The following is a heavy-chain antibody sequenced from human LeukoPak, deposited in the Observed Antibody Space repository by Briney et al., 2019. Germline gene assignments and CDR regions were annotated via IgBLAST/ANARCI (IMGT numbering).Heavy chain of an antibody. CDR3: ARDILWFEKNWFDP. V-gene: IGHV4-34*01. CDR2: INHSGST. Sequence: PSETLSLTCAVYGGSFSGYYWSWIRQPPGKGLEWIGEINHSGSTNYNPSLKSRVTISVDTSKNQFSLKLSSVTAADTAVYYCARDILWFEKNWFDPWGQGTLVTVSS. J-gene: IGHJ5*02. D-gene: IGHD3-10*01. CDR1: GGSFSGYY.